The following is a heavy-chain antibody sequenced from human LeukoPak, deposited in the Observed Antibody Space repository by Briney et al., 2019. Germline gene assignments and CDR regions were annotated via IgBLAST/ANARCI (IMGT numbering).Heavy chain of an antibody. J-gene: IGHJ4*02. D-gene: IGHD6-19*01. V-gene: IGHV3-23*01. CDR1: GFAFSNQA. CDR3: AKDARRTDGWYFFDY. CDR2: ISDSGSLT. Sequence: PGGSLRLSCAASGFAFSNQAMGWVHQAPGKGLEWVSVISDSGSLTYYADSVKGRFTISRDNSKNTLFLQMRSLRTEDTAVYYCAKDARRTDGWYFFDYWGQGALVTVSS.